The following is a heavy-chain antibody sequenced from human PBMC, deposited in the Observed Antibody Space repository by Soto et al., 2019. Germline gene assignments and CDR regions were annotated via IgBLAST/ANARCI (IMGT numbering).Heavy chain of an antibody. Sequence: QVQLVESGGGVVQPERSLRLTCAASGFIFSGSGMHWVRQAPGKGLECVALVSNDGIRKYYGDSVKGRFTISRDNAENTLYLQMNSLRAEDTAVYYCARWVGGSMYDNSGKYDSWGQGTLFTVSS. J-gene: IGHJ5*01. CDR1: GFIFSGSG. V-gene: IGHV3-30*03. D-gene: IGHD3-22*01. CDR2: VSNDGIRK. CDR3: ARWVGGSMYDNSGKYDS.